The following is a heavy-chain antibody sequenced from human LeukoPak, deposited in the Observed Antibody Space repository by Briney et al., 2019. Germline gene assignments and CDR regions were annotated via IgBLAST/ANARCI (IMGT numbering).Heavy chain of an antibody. CDR2: ISGSGGST. D-gene: IGHD6-19*01. V-gene: IGHV3-23*01. Sequence: PGGSLRLSCAASGFTFSSYAMSWVRQAPGKGLEWVSAISGSGGSTYYADSVKGRFTISRDNSKNTLYLQMNSLRAEDTAVYYCARDLVAGTQVDYWGQGTLVTVSS. CDR3: ARDLVAGTQVDY. CDR1: GFTFSSYA. J-gene: IGHJ4*02.